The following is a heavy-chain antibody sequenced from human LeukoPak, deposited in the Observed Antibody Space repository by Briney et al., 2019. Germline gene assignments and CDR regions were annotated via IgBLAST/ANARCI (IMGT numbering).Heavy chain of an antibody. D-gene: IGHD3-10*01. CDR1: GFTLSDYY. Sequence: GGSLRLSCAASGFTLSDYYMSWIRQAPGKGLEWVSYISGSGSTIYYADSVKGRFTISRDNAKNSLYLQMNSLRAKDTAVYYCAKDHLLSYYYGSGGAFDIWGQGTMVTVSS. CDR2: ISGSGSTI. J-gene: IGHJ3*02. CDR3: AKDHLLSYYYGSGGAFDI. V-gene: IGHV3-11*01.